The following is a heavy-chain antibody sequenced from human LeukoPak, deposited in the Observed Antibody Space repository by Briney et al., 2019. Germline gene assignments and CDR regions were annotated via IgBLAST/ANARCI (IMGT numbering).Heavy chain of an antibody. Sequence: GGSLRLSCAASGFTFSSYEMNWVRQAPGKGLEWVSYISSSASIIYYADSVKGRFTISRDNAKNSLYLQMNSLRAEDTAVYYCARDRFRAVPGDYWGQGTLVTVSS. CDR3: ARDRFRAVPGDY. J-gene: IGHJ4*02. D-gene: IGHD6-19*01. CDR2: ISSSASII. CDR1: GFTFSSYE. V-gene: IGHV3-48*03.